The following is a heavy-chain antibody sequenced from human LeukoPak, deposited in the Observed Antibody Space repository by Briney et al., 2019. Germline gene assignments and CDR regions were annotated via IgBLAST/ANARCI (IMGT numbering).Heavy chain of an antibody. CDR1: GFTFSSYS. D-gene: IGHD2-2*01. V-gene: IGHV3-21*01. CDR2: ISSSSSYI. J-gene: IGHJ4*02. Sequence: GESLRLSCAASGFTFSSYSMNWVRQAPGKGLEWVSSISSSSSYIYYADSVKGRFTISRDNAKNSLYLQMNSLRAEDTAVYYCARALGYCSSASCYYFDNWGQGTLVTVSS. CDR3: ARALGYCSSASCYYFDN.